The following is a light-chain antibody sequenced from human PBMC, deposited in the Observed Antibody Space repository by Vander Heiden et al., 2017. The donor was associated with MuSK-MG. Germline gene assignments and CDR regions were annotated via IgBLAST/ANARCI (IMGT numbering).Light chain of an antibody. Sequence: VSVALGQTVRITCHGDSLRSYYASWYQQKPGQAPVLVIYGKNNRPSGIPDRFSGSSSGNTASLTITGAQAEDEADYYCNSRDSSGNHLVFGGGTKLTVL. CDR3: NSRDSSGNHLV. CDR2: GKN. J-gene: IGLJ2*01. CDR1: SLRSYY. V-gene: IGLV3-19*01.